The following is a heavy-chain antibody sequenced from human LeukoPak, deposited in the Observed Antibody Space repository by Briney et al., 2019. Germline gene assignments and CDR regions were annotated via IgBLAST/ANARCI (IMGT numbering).Heavy chain of an antibody. V-gene: IGHV4-4*02. CDR2: IYHSGNT. J-gene: IGHJ4*02. CDR3: TRGPNYVWGSYRYFDY. Sequence: SGTLSLTCAVSGGSISSDNWWSWVRQPPGRGLEWIGEIYHSGNTNYNPSLKSRVTISVDTSKNQFSLKLSSVTAADTAVYFCTRGPNYVWGSYRYFDYWGQGTLVTVSS. CDR1: GGSISSDNW. D-gene: IGHD3-16*02.